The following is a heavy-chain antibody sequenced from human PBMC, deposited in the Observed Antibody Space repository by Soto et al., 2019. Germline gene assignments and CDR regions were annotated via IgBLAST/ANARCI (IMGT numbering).Heavy chain of an antibody. CDR2: ISAYNGNT. Sequence: ASVKVSCKASGYSFTSYGISWVRQAPGQGLEWMGWISAYNGNTNYAQKLQGRVTMTTDTSTSTAYMELRSLRSDDTAVYYCARGKHDYDILTGYPRFVAFDIWGQGTMVTVSS. CDR1: GYSFTSYG. V-gene: IGHV1-18*01. J-gene: IGHJ3*02. D-gene: IGHD3-9*01. CDR3: ARGKHDYDILTGYPRFVAFDI.